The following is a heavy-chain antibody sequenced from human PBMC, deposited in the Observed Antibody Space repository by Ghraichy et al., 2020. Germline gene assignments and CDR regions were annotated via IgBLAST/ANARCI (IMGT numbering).Heavy chain of an antibody. D-gene: IGHD2-2*01. CDR3: TRDPHRDCSRTACYGDT. J-gene: IGHJ5*02. Sequence: GGSLRLSCSTSGFTFRDYAISWVRQAPGKGLECVAFVRAKAYSGATDYAASVKGRFTISRDDSNSIAYLQMTDLRPEDTGIYYCTRDPHRDCSRTACYGDTCGQETLVTVSS. CDR1: GFTFRDYA. V-gene: IGHV3-49*04. CDR2: VRAKAYSGAT.